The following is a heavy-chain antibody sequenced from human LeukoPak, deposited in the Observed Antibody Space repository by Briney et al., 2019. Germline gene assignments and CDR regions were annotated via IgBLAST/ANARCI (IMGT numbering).Heavy chain of an antibody. Sequence: GGSLRLSCAAFGFIFNNYAMNWVRQAPGKGLEWVSRISGSGGSSYYADSVKGRFTISRDNSKNTLYLQMNSLRADDTAVYYCTKEGYYDGSGYHFVQYYFDCWGQGTLVPVSS. J-gene: IGHJ4*02. V-gene: IGHV3-23*01. D-gene: IGHD3-22*01. CDR1: GFIFNNYA. CDR2: ISGSGGSS. CDR3: TKEGYYDGSGYHFVQYYFDC.